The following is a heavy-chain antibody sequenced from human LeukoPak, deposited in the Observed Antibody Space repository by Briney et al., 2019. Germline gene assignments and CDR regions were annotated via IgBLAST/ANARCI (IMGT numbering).Heavy chain of an antibody. CDR1: GYTFTSYG. V-gene: IGHV1-18*04. Sequence: ASVKVSCKASGYTFTSYGISWVRQAPGQGLEWMGWISAYNGNTNYAQKLQGRVTMTTDTSTSTAYMELRSLRSDDTAVYYCARWSDIVVVPAAIGLDFECWGKGVLVTASS. CDR2: ISAYNGNT. D-gene: IGHD2-2*01. CDR3: ARWSDIVVVPAAIGLDFEC. J-gene: IGHJ4*02.